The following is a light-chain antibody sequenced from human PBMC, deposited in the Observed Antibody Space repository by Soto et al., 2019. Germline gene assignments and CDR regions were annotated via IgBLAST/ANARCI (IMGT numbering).Light chain of an antibody. V-gene: IGKV3-11*01. CDR1: QNVKTY. CDR3: QQRTSWPGLS. CDR2: DAS. Sequence: EFLLTKSPSTLSLSPAERATLPCRASQNVKTYLAWYQQKPGQPPRFLIYDASYRVTGIPARFSGSGSGTNFTLTISSVEPDDFAVYYCQQRTSWPGLSFCQGTRLEIK. J-gene: IGKJ5*01.